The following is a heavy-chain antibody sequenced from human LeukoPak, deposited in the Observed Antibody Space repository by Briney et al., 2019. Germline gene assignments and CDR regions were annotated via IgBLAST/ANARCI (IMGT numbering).Heavy chain of an antibody. CDR1: GGSISSYY. CDR2: IYYSGNT. D-gene: IGHD1-1*01. J-gene: IGHJ5*02. CDR3: ARYRVTTNENWFDP. Sequence: SETLSLTCTVSGGSISSYYWSWIRQPPGRGLEWIGYIYYSGNTNYNPSLRSRVTISLDTSKNQFSLKLSSVTAADTAVYCCARYRVTTNENWFDPWGQGTLVTVSS. V-gene: IGHV4-59*08.